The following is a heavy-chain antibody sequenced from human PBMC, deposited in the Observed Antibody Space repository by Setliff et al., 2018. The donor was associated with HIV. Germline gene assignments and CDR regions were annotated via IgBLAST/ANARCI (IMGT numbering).Heavy chain of an antibody. D-gene: IGHD6-19*01. CDR1: GFTFSRYW. V-gene: IGHV3-7*01. CDR3: ARDPRGAVAGFDY. CDR2: IKQDGSEK. J-gene: IGHJ4*02. Sequence: GGSLRLSCAATGFTFSRYWMSWVRQAPGKGLEWVANIKQDGSEKYYGDSVKGRFTISRDNSKNTLSLQMNRLRADDTAVYFCARDPRGAVAGFDYWGQGTLVTVSS.